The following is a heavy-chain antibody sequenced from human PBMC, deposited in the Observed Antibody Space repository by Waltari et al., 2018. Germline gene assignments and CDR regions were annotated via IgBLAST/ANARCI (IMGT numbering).Heavy chain of an antibody. Sequence: EVQLVESGGDLVQPGGSLRLSGAACGFTFSGFSMNWVRQAPGKGLEWVSYISHSGFPIHYADSVKGRFTVSRDNAKDSLYLQVNSLTAEDTAVYYCVREYYDLWSWGQGTLVTVSS. CDR3: VREYYDLWS. J-gene: IGHJ5*02. CDR1: GFTFSGFS. CDR2: ISHSGFPI. D-gene: IGHD3-3*01. V-gene: IGHV3-48*04.